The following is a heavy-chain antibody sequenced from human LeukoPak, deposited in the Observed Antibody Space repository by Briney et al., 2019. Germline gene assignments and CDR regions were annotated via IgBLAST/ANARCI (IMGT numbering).Heavy chain of an antibody. CDR2: ISSDGNDK. CDR1: GFTFSSCG. Sequence: GGSLRLSCAASGFTFSSCGMHWVRQAPGKGLEWVALISSDGNDKLYGDSVKGRFTISRDDSKSTLYLQMNSLRAEDTAVYYCTTKVIRGNSGDDYDDWGQGTLVTVSS. J-gene: IGHJ4*02. CDR3: TTKVIRGNSGDDYDD. D-gene: IGHD5-12*01. V-gene: IGHV3-30*03.